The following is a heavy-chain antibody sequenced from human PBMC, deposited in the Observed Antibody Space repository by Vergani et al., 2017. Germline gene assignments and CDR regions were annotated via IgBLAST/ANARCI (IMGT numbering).Heavy chain of an antibody. CDR1: GFTFSSYW. CDR2: IKQDGSGK. CDR3: AREALTRDFDY. V-gene: IGHV3-7*01. J-gene: IGHJ4*02. Sequence: EVQLVESGGGLVQPGGSLRLSCAASGFTFSSYWMSGVRQAPGKGLEWVANIKQDGSGKYDVDSVKGRFTISRDNAKNSLYLQMNSLRAEDTAVYYCAREALTRDFDYWGQGTLVTVSS.